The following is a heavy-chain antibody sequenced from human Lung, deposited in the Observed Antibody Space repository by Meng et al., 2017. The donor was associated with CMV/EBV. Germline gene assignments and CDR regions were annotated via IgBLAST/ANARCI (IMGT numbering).Heavy chain of an antibody. Sequence: CPASGFIVSSASMSWARQAAGKGLEWVSLVSSGGSTYYADSVKGRFTISRDNSKNTLYLQMNSLRAEDTAVYYCVREGYESSGHHPGYWGQGTLVTVSS. V-gene: IGHV3-53*01. D-gene: IGHD3-22*01. J-gene: IGHJ4*02. CDR1: GFIVSSAS. CDR3: VREGYESSGHHPGY. CDR2: VSSGGST.